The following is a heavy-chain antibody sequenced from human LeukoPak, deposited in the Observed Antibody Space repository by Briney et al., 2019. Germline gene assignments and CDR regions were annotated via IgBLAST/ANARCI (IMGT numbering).Heavy chain of an antibody. Sequence: PGGSLRLSCAASGFTLRSFSMHWVRQSPGRGLEYVSAINYKGGATYYADSVKDRFTISRDNSRNTLYLQMASLRDEDTAVYYCARGGYYNILTGFRGRILGFDSWGQGTLVTVSS. V-gene: IGHV3-64*02. D-gene: IGHD3-9*01. CDR2: INYKGGAT. CDR3: ARGGYYNILTGFRGRILGFDS. CDR1: GFTLRSFS. J-gene: IGHJ4*02.